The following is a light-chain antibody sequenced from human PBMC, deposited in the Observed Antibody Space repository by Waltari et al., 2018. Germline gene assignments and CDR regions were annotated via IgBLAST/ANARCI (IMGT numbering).Light chain of an antibody. V-gene: IGKV1-33*01. CDR1: QDINQC. Sequence: DIQMTQSPSSLSASGADTVTITFRASQDINQCINWYPQKPGQAPQLLIDDTSDVEGGVPARISGSGFAADCTLTNRGLPLEEIAVYYCQHHAGVRSFGGGAKVEL. J-gene: IGKJ4*01. CDR2: DTS. CDR3: QHHAGVRS.